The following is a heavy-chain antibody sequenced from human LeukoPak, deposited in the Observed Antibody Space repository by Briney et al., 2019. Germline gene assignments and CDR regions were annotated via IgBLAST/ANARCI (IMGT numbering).Heavy chain of an antibody. CDR1: GLTIGSRY. CDR2: LYLAGNT. Sequence: PGESLRLSCVASGLTIGSRYMNWVRQAPGKGLEWVSALYLAGNTYYADSVRGRFTISRDNSKNTLYLQVNNLRVEDTAIHYCACGDGYNFFQYWGQGTLVAVSS. V-gene: IGHV3-53*01. D-gene: IGHD5-24*01. CDR3: ACGDGYNFFQY. J-gene: IGHJ1*01.